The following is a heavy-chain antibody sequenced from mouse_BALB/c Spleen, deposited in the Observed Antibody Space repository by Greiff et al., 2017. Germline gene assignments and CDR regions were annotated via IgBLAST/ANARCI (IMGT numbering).Heavy chain of an antibody. CDR3: ARKSRGGYYAMDY. Sequence: EVKLVESGGGLVQPGGSRKLSCAASGFTFSSFGMHWVRQAPEKGLEWVAYISSGSSTIYYADTVKGRFTISRDNPKNTLFLQMTSLRSEDTAMYYCARKSRGGYYAMDYWGQGTSVTVSS. V-gene: IGHV5-17*02. J-gene: IGHJ4*01. D-gene: IGHD1-1*01. CDR2: ISSGSSTI. CDR1: GFTFSSFG.